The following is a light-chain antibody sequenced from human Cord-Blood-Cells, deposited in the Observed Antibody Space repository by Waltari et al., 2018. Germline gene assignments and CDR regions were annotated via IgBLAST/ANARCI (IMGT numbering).Light chain of an antibody. V-gene: IGKV2-28*01. Sequence: EIVMTQSPLSLPVTPGEPASISCRSSQSLLHSNGYNYLDWYLQKPGQSPQLLIYLGSNRASGVPDRFRSSGSGTDFTLKISRVEAEDVGVYYCMQALQTPITFGQGTRLEIK. CDR1: QSLLHSNGYNY. CDR3: MQALQTPIT. CDR2: LGS. J-gene: IGKJ5*01.